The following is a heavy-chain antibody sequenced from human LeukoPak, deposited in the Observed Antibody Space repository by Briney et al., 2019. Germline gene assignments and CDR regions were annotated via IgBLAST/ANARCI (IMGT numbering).Heavy chain of an antibody. CDR3: ARDWLGSSGYYDY. V-gene: IGHV3-30-3*01. Sequence: PGRSLILSCAASGFTFSSYAMHWVRQAPGKGLEWVAVISYDGSNKYYADSVKGRFTISRDNSKNTLYLQMNSLRAEDTAVYYCARDWLGSSGYYDYWGQGTLVTVSS. J-gene: IGHJ4*02. D-gene: IGHD3-22*01. CDR1: GFTFSSYA. CDR2: ISYDGSNK.